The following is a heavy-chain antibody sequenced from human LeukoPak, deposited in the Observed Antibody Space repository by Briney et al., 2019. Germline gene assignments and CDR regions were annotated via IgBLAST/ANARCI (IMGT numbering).Heavy chain of an antibody. CDR3: ARSLLDYMDV. J-gene: IGHJ6*03. Sequence: SETLSLTCTVSGESINPYYWNWIRQSAGKGLEWIGHIYKSGTTNFNPSLTSRVTMSLDTSRNQCSLKLRSVTGADTAVYFCARSLLDYMDVWGKGTTVTVSS. CDR2: IYKSGTT. CDR1: GESINPYY. V-gene: IGHV4-4*07.